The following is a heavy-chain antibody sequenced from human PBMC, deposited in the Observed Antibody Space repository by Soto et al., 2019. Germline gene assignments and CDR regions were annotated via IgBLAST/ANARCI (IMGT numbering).Heavy chain of an antibody. J-gene: IGHJ4*02. CDR1: GFSFNTAS. CDR3: TTYAGFSRV. V-gene: IGHV3-15*05. CDR2: IKTNAADGTA. D-gene: IGHD3-3*02. Sequence: EVQLVESGGGLVQPGGSLRLSCVASGFSFNTASMSWVRQAPGKGLEWLGRIKTNAADGTAVYAAPVQGRFTMSRDDARNTMYLEMNSLKLEDTAVYYCTTYAGFSRVWGQGLLVTVSS.